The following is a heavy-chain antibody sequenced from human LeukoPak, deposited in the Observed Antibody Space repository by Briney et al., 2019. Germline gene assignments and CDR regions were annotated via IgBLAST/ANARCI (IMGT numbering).Heavy chain of an antibody. D-gene: IGHD2-15*01. CDR3: AKVVVVVAALPWFQH. CDR2: IRDDGSNK. J-gene: IGHJ1*01. CDR1: GFTFSSYG. V-gene: IGHV3-30*02. Sequence: GGSLRLSCAASGFTFSSYGMRWVRQAPGKGLEWVAFIRDDGSNKYYADSVKGRFTISRDNSRNTLYLQMNSLRAEDTAVYYCAKVVVVVAALPWFQHWGEGALFTVCS.